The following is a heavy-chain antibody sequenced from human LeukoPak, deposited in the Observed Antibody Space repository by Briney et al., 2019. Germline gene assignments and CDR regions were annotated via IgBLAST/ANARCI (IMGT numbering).Heavy chain of an antibody. Sequence: ASVKVSCKASGYTFTSYGISWVRQAPGQGLEWVGWISAYNGNTNYAQKLQGRVTMTTDTSTSTAYMELRSLRSDDTAVYYCARAGVTIFGVVISVGWGNYYMDVWGKGTTVTVSS. D-gene: IGHD3-3*01. CDR1: GYTFTSYG. CDR2: ISAYNGNT. V-gene: IGHV1-18*01. J-gene: IGHJ6*03. CDR3: ARAGVTIFGVVISVGWGNYYMDV.